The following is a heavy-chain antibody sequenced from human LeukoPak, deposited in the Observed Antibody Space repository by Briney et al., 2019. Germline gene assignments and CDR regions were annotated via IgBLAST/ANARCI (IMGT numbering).Heavy chain of an antibody. CDR2: IYYSGST. Sequence: SETLSLTCTVSGGSISSYYWSWIRQPPGKGLEWIGYIYYSGSTNYNPSLKSRVTISVDTSKNQFSLKLSSVTAADTAVYYCAREMTTVTTSSDYYYMDVWGKGTTVTVSS. J-gene: IGHJ6*03. CDR3: AREMTTVTTSSDYYYMDV. D-gene: IGHD4-17*01. V-gene: IGHV4-59*01. CDR1: GGSISSYY.